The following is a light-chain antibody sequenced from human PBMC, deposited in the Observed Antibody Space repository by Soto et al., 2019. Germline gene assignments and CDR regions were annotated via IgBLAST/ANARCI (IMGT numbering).Light chain of an antibody. J-gene: IGLJ2*01. CDR1: SSNIGAGYD. V-gene: IGLV1-40*01. CDR3: QSYDSSLSGVV. Sequence: QSVLTQPPSVSGAPGQRGTISCTGSSSNIGAGYDVHWYQQLPGTAPKLLIYGNSNRASGVPDRVSGSKSGTSASLAITGLQAEDEADYYCQSYDSSLSGVVFGGGTKLTVL. CDR2: GNS.